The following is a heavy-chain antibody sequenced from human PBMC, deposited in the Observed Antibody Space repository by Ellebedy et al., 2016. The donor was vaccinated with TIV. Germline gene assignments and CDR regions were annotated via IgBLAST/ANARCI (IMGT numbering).Heavy chain of an antibody. CDR3: AREKTGGIDY. CDR1: GGSLSGYY. CDR2: INHSGST. J-gene: IGHJ4*02. V-gene: IGHV4-34*01. Sequence: MPSETLSLTCAVYGGSLSGYYWSWIRQPPGKGLEWIGEINHSGSTNYNPSLKSRVTISVDTSKNHFSLKLRSVTAADTAGYYCAREKTGGIDYWGQGTLVTVSS. D-gene: IGHD7-27*01.